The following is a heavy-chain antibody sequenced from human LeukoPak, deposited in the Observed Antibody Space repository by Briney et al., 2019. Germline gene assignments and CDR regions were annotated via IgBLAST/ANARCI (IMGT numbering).Heavy chain of an antibody. J-gene: IGHJ6*04. D-gene: IGHD2-2*01. CDR1: GGSFSGYY. CDR3: ARGPVVPAAMAYGMDV. V-gene: IGHV4-34*01. Sequence: SETLSLTCAVYGGSFSGYYWSWIRQPPGKGLEWIGEINHSGSTNYNPSLKSRVTISVDTSKNQFSLKLSSETAADTAVYYCARGPVVPAAMAYGMDVWGKGTTVTVSS. CDR2: INHSGST.